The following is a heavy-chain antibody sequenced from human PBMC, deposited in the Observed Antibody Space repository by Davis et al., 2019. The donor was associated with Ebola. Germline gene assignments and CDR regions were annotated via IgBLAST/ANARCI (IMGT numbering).Heavy chain of an antibody. CDR1: GFTFSSYG. D-gene: IGHD3-22*01. CDR2: IWYDGSNK. V-gene: IGHV3-33*01. CDR3: ARGRYYDSSGYHETPFDY. Sequence: PGGSLRLSCAASGFTFSSYGMHWVRQAPGKGLEWVAVIWYDGSNKYYADSVKGRFTISRDNSKNTLYLQMNSLRAEDTAVYYCARGRYYDSSGYHETPFDYWGQGTLVTVSS. J-gene: IGHJ4*02.